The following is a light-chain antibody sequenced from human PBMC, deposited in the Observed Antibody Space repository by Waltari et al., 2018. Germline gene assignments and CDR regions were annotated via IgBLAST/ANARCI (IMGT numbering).Light chain of an antibody. CDR1: QSVLYSSDNKDC. Sequence: DIVMTQSPDSLAVSLGERATINCKSSQSVLYSSDNKDCLAWYQQKPGQPPKLLIYWASTREAGVPDRFSGSGSGTDFTLTISSLQAEDVAVYYCQQYYSTPWTFAQGTKVEIK. J-gene: IGKJ1*01. CDR3: QQYYSTPWT. CDR2: WAS. V-gene: IGKV4-1*01.